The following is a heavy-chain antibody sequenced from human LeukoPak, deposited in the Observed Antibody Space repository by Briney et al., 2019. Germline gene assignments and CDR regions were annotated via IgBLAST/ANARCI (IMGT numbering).Heavy chain of an antibody. D-gene: IGHD6-6*01. Sequence: SETLSLTCTVSGGSISSYYWSWIRQPAGKGLEWIGRIYTSGSTNYNPSLKSRVTMSVDTSKNHFSLQLSSVTLEDTAVYFCARGPSLVDYYYIDVWATGTTVTVSS. CDR1: GGSISSYY. J-gene: IGHJ6*03. CDR3: ARGPSLVDYYYIDV. V-gene: IGHV4-4*07. CDR2: IYTSGST.